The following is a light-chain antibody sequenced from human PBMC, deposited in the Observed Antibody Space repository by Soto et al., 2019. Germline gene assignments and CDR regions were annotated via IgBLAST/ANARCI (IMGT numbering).Light chain of an antibody. V-gene: IGKV1-39*01. CDR3: QQTDRSPFT. Sequence: DIQMTQSPSSLSASVGDTATITCRASQRIGRRLRWYQQQPGKAPKLLIYDGFTLQGGVPSRFSGSGSGTDFTLTIGSLQPEDFTTYYCQQTDRSPFTFGPGTKVDVK. CDR2: DGF. J-gene: IGKJ3*01. CDR1: QRIGRR.